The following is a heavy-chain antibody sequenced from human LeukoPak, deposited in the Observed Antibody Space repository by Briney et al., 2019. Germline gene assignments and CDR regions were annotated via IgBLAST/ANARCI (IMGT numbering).Heavy chain of an antibody. D-gene: IGHD2-8*02. CDR1: GYSISSGYY. CDR2: IYHSGST. CDR3: ARVGGGVSVYYYYYMDV. J-gene: IGHJ6*03. V-gene: IGHV4-38-2*02. Sequence: SETLSLTCTVSGYSISSGYYWGWIRQPPGKGLEWIGSIYHSGSTYYNPSLKSRVTISVDTSKNQFSLKLSSVTAADTAVYYCARVGGGVSVYYYYYMDVWGKGTTVTISS.